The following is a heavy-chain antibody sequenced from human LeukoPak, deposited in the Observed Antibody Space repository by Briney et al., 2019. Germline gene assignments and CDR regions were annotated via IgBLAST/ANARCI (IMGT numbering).Heavy chain of an antibody. CDR2: ISAYNGNT. CDR1: GYTFTSYG. J-gene: IGHJ3*02. CDR3: ARGHSSGWPFPSDAFDI. D-gene: IGHD6-19*01. V-gene: IGHV1-18*04. Sequence: ASVKVSCKASGYTFTSYGISWVRQAPGQGLEWMGWISAYNGNTNYAQKLQGRVTMTTDTSTSTAYMELRSLRSDDTAVYYCARGHSSGWPFPSDAFDIWGQGTMVNVSS.